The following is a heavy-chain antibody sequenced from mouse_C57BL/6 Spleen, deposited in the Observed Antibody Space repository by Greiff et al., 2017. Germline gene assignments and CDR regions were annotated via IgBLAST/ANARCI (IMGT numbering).Heavy chain of an antibody. CDR2: ISSGNSTI. J-gene: IGHJ4*01. CDR1: GFTFSDYG. CDR3: ARRGNPYAMDY. V-gene: IGHV5-17*01. Sequence: EVQRVESGGGLVKPGGSLKLSCAASGFTFSDYGMHWVRQAPEKGLEWVAYISSGNSTIYYADTVKGRFTISRDNAKNTLFLQMTSLRSEDTAMYYSARRGNPYAMDYWGQGTSVTVSS.